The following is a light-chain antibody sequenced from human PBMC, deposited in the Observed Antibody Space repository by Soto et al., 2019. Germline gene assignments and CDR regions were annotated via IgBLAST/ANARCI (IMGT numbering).Light chain of an antibody. Sequence: QSALTQPASVSGSPGQSIAISCTGTSSDVGGYNYVSWYQQHPGKAPKLMIHEVSNRPSGISDRFSGSKSGNTASLTISGLQADDEADYYCSSDTSYSTRVFGTGTKLTVL. V-gene: IGLV2-14*01. CDR2: EVS. J-gene: IGLJ1*01. CDR1: SSDVGGYNY. CDR3: SSDTSYSTRV.